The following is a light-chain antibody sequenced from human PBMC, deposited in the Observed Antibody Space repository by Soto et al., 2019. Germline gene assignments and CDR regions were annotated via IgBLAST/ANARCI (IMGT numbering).Light chain of an antibody. CDR3: LHRMNWPLT. V-gene: IGKV3D-20*02. CDR2: GAS. CDR1: QIVGSSF. Sequence: EIVLTQSPGTLSLSPGDRSTLSCRASQIVGSSFVAWFQQKPGQAPRLLIYGASSRATGIPDRSSGSGSGTDSTLTISSLEPEDFGVYYCLHRMNWPLTFGQGTRLEI. J-gene: IGKJ5*01.